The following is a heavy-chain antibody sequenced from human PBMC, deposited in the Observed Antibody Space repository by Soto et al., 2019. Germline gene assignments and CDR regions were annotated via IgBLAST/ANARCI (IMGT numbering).Heavy chain of an antibody. CDR2: IYYSGST. Sequence: QVQLQESGPGLVKPSQTLSLTCTVSGGSISSGGYYWSWIRQHPGKGLEWIGYIYYSGSTYYNPSLKSRVTISVDTSKNQFSLKLSSVTAADTAMYYCARGFVAVAGMDWFDPWGQGTLVTVSS. D-gene: IGHD6-19*01. V-gene: IGHV4-31*03. CDR3: ARGFVAVAGMDWFDP. J-gene: IGHJ5*02. CDR1: GGSISSGGYY.